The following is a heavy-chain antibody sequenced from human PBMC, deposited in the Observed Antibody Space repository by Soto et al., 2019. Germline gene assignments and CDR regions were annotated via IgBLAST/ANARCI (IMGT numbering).Heavy chain of an antibody. CDR1: GGSISSGGYY. Sequence: SETLSLTCTVSGGSISSGGYYWSWIRQHPGTGLEWIGYISYSGSTYYNPSLKSRVTISVDTSKNQFSLKLSSVTAADTAVYYCARRRITRESHGMDVWGQGTTVTVSS. CDR2: ISYSGST. V-gene: IGHV4-39*01. D-gene: IGHD3-10*01. J-gene: IGHJ6*02. CDR3: ARRRITRESHGMDV.